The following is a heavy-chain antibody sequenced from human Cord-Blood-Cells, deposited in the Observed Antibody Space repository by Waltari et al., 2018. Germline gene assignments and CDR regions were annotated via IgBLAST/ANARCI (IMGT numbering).Heavy chain of an antibody. V-gene: IGHV3-30*18. CDR1: GFTFISYG. CDR3: AKDVSITIFGVVSGMDV. Sequence: QVQLVESGGGVVQPGRSLRLSCAASGFTFISYGMHWVRQAPGKGLEWVAVISYDGSNKYYADSVKGRFTISRDNSKNTLYLQMNSLRAEDTAVYYCAKDVSITIFGVVSGMDVWGQGTTVTVSS. J-gene: IGHJ6*02. D-gene: IGHD3-3*01. CDR2: ISYDGSNK.